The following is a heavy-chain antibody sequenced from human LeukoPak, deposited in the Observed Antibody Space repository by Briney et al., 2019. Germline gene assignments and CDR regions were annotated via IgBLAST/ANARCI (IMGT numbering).Heavy chain of an antibody. V-gene: IGHV3-23*01. J-gene: IGHJ4*02. CDR3: ARDFYDTSGYYYDY. D-gene: IGHD3-22*01. CDR2: ITGSGGSK. CDR1: GFTFSNYG. Sequence: GGSLRLSCAASGFTFSNYGMNWVRQAPGKGLEWVSGITGSGGSKYYADSVKGRFTISRDNAKNSLYLQMNSLRAEDTAVYYCARDFYDTSGYYYDYWGQGTLVTVSS.